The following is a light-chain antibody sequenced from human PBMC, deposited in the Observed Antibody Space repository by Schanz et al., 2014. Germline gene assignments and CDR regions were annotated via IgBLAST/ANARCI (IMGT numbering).Light chain of an antibody. CDR3: CSLTSTSTWV. CDR2: TVN. CDR1: SSDVGFDIEFYDY. J-gene: IGLJ3*02. V-gene: IGLV2-18*02. Sequence: QSALIQPPSVSGSPGQSVTISCIATSSDVGFDIEFYDYVSWSQHHPGTVPKPMSYTVNTQPSGVPDRFSGSKSGNTAFLTITGLQAGDEADYHCCSLTSTSTWVFGGGTKLTVL.